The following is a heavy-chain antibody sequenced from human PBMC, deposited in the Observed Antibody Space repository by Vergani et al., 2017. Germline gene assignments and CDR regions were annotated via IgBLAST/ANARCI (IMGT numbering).Heavy chain of an antibody. D-gene: IGHD1-14*01. V-gene: IGHV3-33*01. J-gene: IGHJ5*02. CDR1: GVTFNQYG. CDR3: ARDLRLLYNRFDP. Sequence: QVQLVESGGGVVQPGRSLRLSCAASGVTFNQYGMHWVRQAPGKGLEWVAVTWYDGNNKQYADSVKGRLTISRDNSKSTMYLQMNSLRDEDTGVYYCARDLRLLYNRFDPWGQGTLVTVSS. CDR2: TWYDGNNK.